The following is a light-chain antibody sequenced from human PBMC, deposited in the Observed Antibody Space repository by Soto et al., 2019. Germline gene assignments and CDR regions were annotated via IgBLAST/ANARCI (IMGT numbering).Light chain of an antibody. CDR1: STDVDGYGY. V-gene: IGLV2-14*03. Sequence: QSVLIQPASVSGSPGQSITISCTGASTDVDGYGYVSWYQQHPGQAPKLMIYDVNNRPSGVSYRFSGSKSGDTASLTISGLQAVDDADYYCSSYTRSAPFYVFGTGTKVTVL. J-gene: IGLJ1*01. CDR2: DVN. CDR3: SSYTRSAPFYV.